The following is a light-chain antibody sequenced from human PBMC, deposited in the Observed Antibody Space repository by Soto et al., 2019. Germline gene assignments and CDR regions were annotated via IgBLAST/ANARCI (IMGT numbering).Light chain of an antibody. CDR2: VT. CDR1: RSDVGGYGY. V-gene: IGLV2-8*01. J-gene: IGLJ2*01. Sequence: QSALTQPPSASGSPGQSVTMSCTGTRSDVGGYGYVSWYQQHPGKAPKLMKVTKRASGVPERFSGSKSGNTASLTVSGLQAEDEADYYCSSYAGSNTDVVFGGGTKLTVL. CDR3: SSYAGSNTDVV.